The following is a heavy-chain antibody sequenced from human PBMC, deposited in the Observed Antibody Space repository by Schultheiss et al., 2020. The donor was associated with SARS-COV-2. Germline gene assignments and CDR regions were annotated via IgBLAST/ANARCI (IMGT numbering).Heavy chain of an antibody. V-gene: IGHV4-39*01. D-gene: IGHD3-10*01. CDR2: IYHSGST. Sequence: GSLRLSCAASGFTFSSYAMHWVRQAPGKGLEWIGSIYHSGSTYSNPSLESRLTLSGDTSKNQFSLRLTSVTPADTAVYYCARHGGRYSIKYHFDSWGQGTQVTVSS. CDR3: ARHGGRYSIKYHFDS. CDR1: GFTFSSYA. J-gene: IGHJ4*02.